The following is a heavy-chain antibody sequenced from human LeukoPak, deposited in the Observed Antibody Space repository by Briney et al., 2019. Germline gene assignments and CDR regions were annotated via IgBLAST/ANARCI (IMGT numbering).Heavy chain of an antibody. CDR1: GYTFTGYY. CDR3: ARTYYYDSSGYYPPRSPHYYGMDV. D-gene: IGHD3-22*01. CDR2: INPNSGGT. J-gene: IGHJ6*02. Sequence: ASVKVSCKASGYTFTGYYMHWVRQAPGQGIEWMGWINPNSGGTNYAQKFQGRVTMTRDTSISTAYMELSRLRSDDTAVYYCARTYYYDSSGYYPPRSPHYYGMDVWGQGTTVTVSS. V-gene: IGHV1-2*02.